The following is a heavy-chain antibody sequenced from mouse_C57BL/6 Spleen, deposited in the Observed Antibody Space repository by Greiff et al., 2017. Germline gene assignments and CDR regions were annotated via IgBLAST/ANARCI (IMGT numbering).Heavy chain of an antibody. J-gene: IGHJ2*01. V-gene: IGHV1-82*01. Sequence: QVQLQQSGPELVKPGASVKISCKASGYAFSSSWMNWVKQRPGKGLEWIGRNYPGDGDTNYNGKFKGKATLTADKSSSTAYMQLSSLTSEDSAVYFCAREGDYGSSYVGDYWGQGTTLTVSS. CDR2: NYPGDGDT. CDR3: AREGDYGSSYVGDY. D-gene: IGHD1-1*01. CDR1: GYAFSSSW.